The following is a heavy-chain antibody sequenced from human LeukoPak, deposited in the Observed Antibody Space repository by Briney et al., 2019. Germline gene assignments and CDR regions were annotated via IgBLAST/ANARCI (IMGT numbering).Heavy chain of an antibody. Sequence: GGSLRLSCAASGFTFSSYGMHWVRQAPGKGLEWVAVIWYDGSNKYYADSVKGRFTISRDNSKNTLYLQMNSLRAEDTAVYYCAREGNNYYYDSSGYPFYFDYWGQGTLVTVSS. J-gene: IGHJ4*02. CDR1: GFTFSSYG. CDR2: IWYDGSNK. D-gene: IGHD3-22*01. V-gene: IGHV3-33*01. CDR3: AREGNNYYYDSSGYPFYFDY.